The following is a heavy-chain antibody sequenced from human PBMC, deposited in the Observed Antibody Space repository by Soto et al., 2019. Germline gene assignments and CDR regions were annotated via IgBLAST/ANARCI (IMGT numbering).Heavy chain of an antibody. CDR1: GYSISSGYY. J-gene: IGHJ4*02. Sequence: SETLSLSCAVSGYSISSGYYWGWIRQPPGKGLEWIGSIYHSGSTYYNPSLKSRVTISVDTSKNQFSLKLSSVTAADTAVYYWARGGEYSSGWYRYYFDYWGQGTLVTVSS. CDR2: IYHSGST. D-gene: IGHD6-19*01. CDR3: ARGGEYSSGWYRYYFDY. V-gene: IGHV4-38-2*01.